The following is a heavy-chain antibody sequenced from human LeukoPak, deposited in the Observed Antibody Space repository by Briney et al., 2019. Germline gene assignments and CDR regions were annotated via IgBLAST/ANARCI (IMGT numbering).Heavy chain of an antibody. V-gene: IGHV1-69*04. CDR1: GYTFTSYD. J-gene: IGHJ4*02. D-gene: IGHD3-10*01. CDR3: ARDLPYGSGSYSFDY. Sequence: SVKVSCKASGYTFTSYDINWVRQATGQGLEWMGRIIPILDIATYAQKFQGRVTITADKSTNTAYMELSSLRSEDTAVYYCARDLPYGSGSYSFDYWGQGTLVTVSS. CDR2: IIPILDIA.